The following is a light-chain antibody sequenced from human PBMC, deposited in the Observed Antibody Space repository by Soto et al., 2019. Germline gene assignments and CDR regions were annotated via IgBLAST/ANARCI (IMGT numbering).Light chain of an antibody. Sequence: EIVLTQSPATLSLSPGERATLSCRASQSVRSYLAWYPQKPGQAPRLLIYDSSNRATGIPARFSGSGSGTDFTLTISSRKAEYFEVYYCDQRSNWLTVGGGTKVEIK. CDR2: DSS. CDR3: DQRSNWLT. V-gene: IGKV3-11*01. CDR1: QSVRSY. J-gene: IGKJ4*01.